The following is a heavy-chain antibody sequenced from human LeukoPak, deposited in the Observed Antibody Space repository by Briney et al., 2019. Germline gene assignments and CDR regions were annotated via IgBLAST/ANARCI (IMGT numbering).Heavy chain of an antibody. CDR3: ARGMAASDY. Sequence: SETLSLTCAVYGGSFSGYYWSWIRQPPGKGLEWIGEINHSGSTNYNPSLKSRVTIPVDTSKNQFSLKLSSVTAADTAVYYCARGMAASDYWGQGTLVTVSS. J-gene: IGHJ4*02. V-gene: IGHV4-34*01. CDR1: GGSFSGYY. CDR2: INHSGST. D-gene: IGHD6-25*01.